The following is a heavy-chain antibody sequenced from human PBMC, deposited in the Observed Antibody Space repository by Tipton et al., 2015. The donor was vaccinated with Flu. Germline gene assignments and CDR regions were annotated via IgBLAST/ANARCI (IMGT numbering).Heavy chain of an antibody. CDR3: ARYPPIVSFDI. D-gene: IGHD5/OR15-5a*01. Sequence: LRLSCTVSGGSISSGGYYWSWIRQHPGKGLEWIGYIYYSGSTYYNPSLKSRVTISVDTSKNQFSLKLSSVTAADTAVYYCARYPPIVSFDIWGQGTMVTVSS. CDR1: GGSISSGGYY. V-gene: IGHV4-31*02. CDR2: IYYSGST. J-gene: IGHJ3*02.